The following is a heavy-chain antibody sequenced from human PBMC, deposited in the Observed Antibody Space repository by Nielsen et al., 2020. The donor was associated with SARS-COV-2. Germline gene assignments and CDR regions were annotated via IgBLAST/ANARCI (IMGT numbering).Heavy chain of an antibody. V-gene: IGHV3-21*01. CDR1: GFTFSSYS. CDR2: ISSSSSYI. Sequence: GESLKISCAASGFTFSSYSMNWVRQAPGKGLEWVPSISSSSSYIYYADSVKGRFTISRDNAKNSLYLQMNSLRAEDTAVYYCASGGGQWLLDYYYGMDVWGQGTTVTVSS. D-gene: IGHD6-19*01. CDR3: ASGGGQWLLDYYYGMDV. J-gene: IGHJ6*02.